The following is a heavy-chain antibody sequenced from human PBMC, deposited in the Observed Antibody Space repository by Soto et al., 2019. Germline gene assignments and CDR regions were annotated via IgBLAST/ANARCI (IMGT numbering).Heavy chain of an antibody. CDR3: ARDLSPQEGSSWFDAFDF. Sequence: GGSLRLSCAASGFTSSSYWMTWVRQAPGKGLEWVANIKEDGSEKHYVDSVEGRFTISRDNAKNSLYLQMNSLRVEDTAVYYCARDLSPQEGSSWFDAFDFWGQGTVVTVSS. V-gene: IGHV3-7*01. J-gene: IGHJ3*01. CDR2: IKEDGSEK. CDR1: GFTSSSYW. D-gene: IGHD6-13*01.